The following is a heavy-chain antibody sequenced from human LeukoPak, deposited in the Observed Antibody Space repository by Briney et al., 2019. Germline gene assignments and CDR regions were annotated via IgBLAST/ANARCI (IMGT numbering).Heavy chain of an antibody. V-gene: IGHV1-69*05. CDR1: GGTFSSYA. D-gene: IGHD3-22*01. Sequence: ASVKVSCKASGGTFSSYAISWARQAPGQGLEWMGGIIPIFGTANYAQKFQGRVTITTDESTSTAYMELSSLRSEDTAVYYCARGSYYYDSSGYYINYWGQGTLVTVSS. CDR2: IIPIFGTA. CDR3: ARGSYYYDSSGYYINY. J-gene: IGHJ4*02.